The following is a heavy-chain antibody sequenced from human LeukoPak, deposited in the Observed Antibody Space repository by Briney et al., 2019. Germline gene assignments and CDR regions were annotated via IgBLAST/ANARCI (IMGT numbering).Heavy chain of an antibody. CDR1: GGSVSSGSYY. V-gene: IGHV4-39*07. CDR2: INHSGST. J-gene: IGHJ4*02. CDR3: ARGFRETYYDFWSGYYTGGVPGPFDY. Sequence: PSETLSLTCTVSGGSVSSGSYYWSWIRQPPGKGLEWIGEINHSGSTNYNPSLKSRVTISVDTSKNQFSLKLSSVTAADTAVYYCARGFRETYYDFWSGYYTGGVPGPFDYWGQGTLVTVSS. D-gene: IGHD3-3*01.